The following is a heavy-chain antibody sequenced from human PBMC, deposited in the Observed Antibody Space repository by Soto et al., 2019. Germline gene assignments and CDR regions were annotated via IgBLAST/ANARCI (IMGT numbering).Heavy chain of an antibody. Sequence: GQAVKISWKGSGERFSSYWISCVRQMPGKGLEWMGRIDPSDSYTNYSPSFQGHVTISADKSISTAYLQWSSLKASDTAMYYCASPGERDFYYGMDVWGQGTTVTVSS. CDR3: ASPGERDFYYGMDV. CDR2: IDPSDSYT. D-gene: IGHD3-16*01. V-gene: IGHV5-10-1*01. CDR1: GERFSSYW. J-gene: IGHJ6*02.